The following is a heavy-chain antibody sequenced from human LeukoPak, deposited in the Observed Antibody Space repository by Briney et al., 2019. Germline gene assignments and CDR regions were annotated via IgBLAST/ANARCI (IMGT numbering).Heavy chain of an antibody. CDR3: ARDPSGDLDY. CDR2: ISSSSSTI. CDR1: GFTFSTFW. D-gene: IGHD3-10*01. J-gene: IGHJ4*02. V-gene: IGHV3-48*02. Sequence: QAGGSLRLSCVTSGFTFSTFWMNWVRQAPGKGLEWVSYISSSSSTIYYADSVKGRFTISRDNAKNSLYLQMNSLRDEDTAVYYCARDPSGDLDYWGQGTLVTVSS.